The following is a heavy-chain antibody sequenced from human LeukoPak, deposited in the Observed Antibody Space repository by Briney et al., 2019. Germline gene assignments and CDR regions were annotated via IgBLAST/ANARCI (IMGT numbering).Heavy chain of an antibody. J-gene: IGHJ4*02. CDR2: IYYSGST. CDR1: GGSISSYY. Sequence: PSETLSITCTVSGGSISSYYWSGIRQPPGKGLEWIGYIYYSGSTNYNPSLKSRVTISVDTSKNQFSLKLSSVTAADTAVYYCARGVDDYGDSGYFDYWGQGTLVTVSS. CDR3: ARGVDDYGDSGYFDY. D-gene: IGHD4-17*01. V-gene: IGHV4-59*01.